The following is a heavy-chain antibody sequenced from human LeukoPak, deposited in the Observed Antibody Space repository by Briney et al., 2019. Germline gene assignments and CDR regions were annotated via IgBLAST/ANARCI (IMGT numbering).Heavy chain of an antibody. J-gene: IGHJ4*02. CDR1: GYTFTGYY. D-gene: IGHD1-1*01. CDR3: ARVYNWDVGRDFDY. V-gene: IGHV1-2*02. CDR2: INPNSGGT. Sequence: ASVKVSCKASGYTFTGYYMHWVRQAPGQGLEWMGWINPNSGGTNYAQKFQGRVTMTTDTSISTAYMELSSLRSDDTAVYYCARVYNWDVGRDFDYWGQGTLVTVSS.